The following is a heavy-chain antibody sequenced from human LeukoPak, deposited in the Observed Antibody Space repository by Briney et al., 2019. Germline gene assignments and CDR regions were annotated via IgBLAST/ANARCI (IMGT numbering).Heavy chain of an antibody. J-gene: IGHJ5*02. V-gene: IGHV3-23*01. Sequence: GGSLRLSCAASGFTFSSYAMSWVRQAPGKGLEWVSAISGSGGSTYYADSVKGRFTISRDNSKNTLYLQMNSLRAEDTAVYYCARAPRRAVVLPISTNWFDPWGQGTLVTVSS. D-gene: IGHD2/OR15-2a*01. CDR1: GFTFSSYA. CDR2: ISGSGGST. CDR3: ARAPRRAVVLPISTNWFDP.